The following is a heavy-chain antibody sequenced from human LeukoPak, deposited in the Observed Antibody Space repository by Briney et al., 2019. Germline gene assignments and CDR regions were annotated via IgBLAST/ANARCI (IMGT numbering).Heavy chain of an antibody. D-gene: IGHD1-26*01. CDR2: VDPEDGET. J-gene: IGHJ3*02. V-gene: IGHV1-69-2*01. CDR3: ATDLSRWELLDAFDI. CDR1: VYTFTDYY. Sequence: ATVKISCKVSVYTFTDYYMHWVQQAPGKGLEWMGLVDPEDGETIYAEKFQGRVTITADTSTDTAYMELSSLRSEDTAVYYCATDLSRWELLDAFDIRGQGTMVTVSS.